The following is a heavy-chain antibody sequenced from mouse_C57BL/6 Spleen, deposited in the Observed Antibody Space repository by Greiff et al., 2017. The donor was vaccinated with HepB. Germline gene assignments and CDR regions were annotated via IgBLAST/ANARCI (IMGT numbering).Heavy chain of an antibody. CDR3: ARSGGSSPQFAY. CDR1: GYTFTDYY. J-gene: IGHJ3*01. D-gene: IGHD1-1*01. V-gene: IGHV1-76*01. CDR2: IYPGSGNT. Sequence: VQLQQSGAELVRPGASVKLSCKASGYTFTDYYINWVKQRPGQGLEWIARIYPGSGNTYYNEKFKGKATLTAEKSSSTAYMQLSSLTSEDSAVYFCARSGGSSPQFAYWGQGTLVTVSA.